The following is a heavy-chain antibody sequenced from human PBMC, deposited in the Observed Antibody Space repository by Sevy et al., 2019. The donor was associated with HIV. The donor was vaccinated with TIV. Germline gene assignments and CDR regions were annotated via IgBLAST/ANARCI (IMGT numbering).Heavy chain of an antibody. CDR3: ARTPEAGSSWSGFDY. D-gene: IGHD6-13*01. Sequence: ASVKVSCKASGYTFTGYYMHWVRQAPGQGLEWMGWINPNSGGTNYAQKFQGRVTMTRDTSISTAYMELSRLRSDDTAMYYCARTPEAGSSWSGFDYWGQGTLVTVSS. CDR1: GYTFTGYY. J-gene: IGHJ4*02. V-gene: IGHV1-2*02. CDR2: INPNSGGT.